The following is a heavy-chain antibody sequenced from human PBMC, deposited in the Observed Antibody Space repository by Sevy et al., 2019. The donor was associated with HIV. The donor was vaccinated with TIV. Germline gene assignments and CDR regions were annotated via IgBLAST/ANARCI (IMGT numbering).Heavy chain of an antibody. D-gene: IGHD1-20*01. V-gene: IGHV3-7*01. Sequence: GGSLRLSCAASGFTFSSYWMSWVRQAPGKGLEWVANIKQDGSEKYYVDSVKGRFTISRDNAKNSLYLQMNSLRAEDTAVYYCARDKTGISHWFDPWGQGTLVTVSS. CDR3: ARDKTGISHWFDP. J-gene: IGHJ5*02. CDR2: IKQDGSEK. CDR1: GFTFSSYW.